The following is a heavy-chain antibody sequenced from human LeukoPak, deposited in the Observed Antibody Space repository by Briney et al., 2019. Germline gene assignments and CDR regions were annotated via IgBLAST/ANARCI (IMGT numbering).Heavy chain of an antibody. CDR3: AKGGYYYDSSGYYWAYFDY. Sequence: GGSLKLSCAASGFPFSSYAMTWVRQAPGKGLEWVSSFSFNGESTYYADSAKGRFTISRDNSKNTLYLQMNSLRAEDTAVYYCAKGGYYYDSSGYYWAYFDYWGQGTLVTVSS. D-gene: IGHD3-22*01. CDR1: GFPFSSYA. CDR2: FSFNGEST. J-gene: IGHJ4*02. V-gene: IGHV3-23*01.